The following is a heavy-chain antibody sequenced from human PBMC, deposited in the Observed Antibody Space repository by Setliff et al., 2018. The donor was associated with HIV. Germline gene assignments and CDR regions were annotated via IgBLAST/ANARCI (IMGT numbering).Heavy chain of an antibody. V-gene: IGHV4-38-2*02. CDR1: GYSISSGYY. D-gene: IGHD3-22*01. CDR2: IYHSGIT. J-gene: IGHJ4*02. CDR3: ARHVARFDYDTGGYYVSHFDY. Sequence: SETLSLTCTVSGYSISSGYYWGWIRQPPGKGLEWIGSIYHSGITYYNSSLKSRVTISVDTSKNQFSVRLSSVSAADTAVYFCARHVARFDYDTGGYYVSHFDYWGQGTQVTVSS.